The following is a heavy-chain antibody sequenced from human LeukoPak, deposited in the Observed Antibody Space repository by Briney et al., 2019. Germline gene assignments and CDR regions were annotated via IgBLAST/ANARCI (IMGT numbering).Heavy chain of an antibody. J-gene: IGHJ4*02. CDR2: INPNSGGT. V-gene: IGHV1-2*02. D-gene: IGHD3-9*01. CDR1: GYTFTGYY. CDR3: ARVTPDDYDILTGIDY. Sequence: ASVKVSCKASGYTFTGYYMHWVRQAPGQGLEWMGWINPNSGGTNYAQKFQGRVTMTRDTSISTAYMELSRLRSDDTAVYYCARVTPDDYDILTGIDYWGQGTLVTVSS.